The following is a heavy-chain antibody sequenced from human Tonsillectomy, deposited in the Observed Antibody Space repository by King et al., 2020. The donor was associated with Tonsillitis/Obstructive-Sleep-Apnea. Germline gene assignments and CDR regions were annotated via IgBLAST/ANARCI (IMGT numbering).Heavy chain of an antibody. Sequence: VQLVESGGGLVQPGRSLRLSCAASGFTFDYYAMHWVRHAPGKGLEWDSGIRWNSCSIGYADSVKGRFTIYRDNAKKSLYQQMNSLRAKDTALYYCVKGLSGEVPADIQDVFYTCGQGTMVTVSS. V-gene: IGHV3-9*01. CDR1: GFTFDYYA. J-gene: IGHJ3*02. CDR2: IRWNSCSI. CDR3: VKGLSGEVPADIQDVFYT. D-gene: IGHD2-2*02.